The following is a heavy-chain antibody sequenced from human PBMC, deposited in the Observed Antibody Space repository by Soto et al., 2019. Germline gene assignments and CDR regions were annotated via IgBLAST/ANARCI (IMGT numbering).Heavy chain of an antibody. V-gene: IGHV1-69*08. CDR1: GGTFRTYT. D-gene: IGHD5-12*01. CDR3: ARDLGSGYDPGDY. CDR2: IIPILDVA. Sequence: QVQLVQSGAEVKRPGSSVKVSCQTSGGTFRTYTINWVRQAPGQGLEWMGRIIPILDVANYAQKFQGRVTITADKSTSTVYMELYSLKSEDTAVYYCARDLGSGYDPGDYWGQGTLVTVSS. J-gene: IGHJ4*02.